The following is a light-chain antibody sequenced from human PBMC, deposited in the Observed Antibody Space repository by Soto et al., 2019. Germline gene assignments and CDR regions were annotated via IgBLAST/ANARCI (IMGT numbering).Light chain of an antibody. Sequence: QSALTQPRSVSGSPGQSVTISCTGTSTDVGGYNYVSWYQQHPGKAPKLMIFDVSKRPSGVPDRFSGSKSGNTASLTISGLQAEDEADYYCCSYVDSYTSYVVFGGGTKLTVL. CDR3: CSYVDSYTSYVV. CDR1: STDVGGYNY. CDR2: DVS. J-gene: IGLJ2*01. V-gene: IGLV2-11*01.